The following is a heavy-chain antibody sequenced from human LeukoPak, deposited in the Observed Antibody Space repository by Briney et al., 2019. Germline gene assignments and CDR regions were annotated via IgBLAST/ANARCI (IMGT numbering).Heavy chain of an antibody. Sequence: ASVTVSCTASGYTFTGYYMHWVRQAPGQGLEWMGWINPNSGGTNYAQKFQGWVTMTRDTSISTAYMELSRLRSDDTAVYYCARGAAAGTGDPRNWFDPWGQGTLVTVSS. CDR2: INPNSGGT. D-gene: IGHD6-13*01. CDR1: GYTFTGYY. J-gene: IGHJ5*02. CDR3: ARGAAAGTGDPRNWFDP. V-gene: IGHV1-2*04.